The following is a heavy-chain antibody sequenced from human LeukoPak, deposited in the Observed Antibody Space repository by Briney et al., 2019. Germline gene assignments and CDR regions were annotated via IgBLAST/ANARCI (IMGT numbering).Heavy chain of an antibody. D-gene: IGHD3-10*01. CDR1: GFTVSSNY. V-gene: IGHV3-66*02. J-gene: IGHJ4*02. CDR2: IYSGGST. CDR3: ATARDKYGSGSYCDY. Sequence: GGXXXXSXAXSGFTVSSNYMSWVRQAPGKGLEWVSVIYSGGSTYYADSVKGRFTISRDNSKNTLYLQMNSLRAEDTAVYYCATARDKYGSGSYCDYWGQGTLVTVSS.